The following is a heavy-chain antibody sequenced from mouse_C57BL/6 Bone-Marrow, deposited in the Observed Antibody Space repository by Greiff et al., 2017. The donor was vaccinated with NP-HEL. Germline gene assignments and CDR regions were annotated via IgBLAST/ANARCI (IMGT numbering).Heavy chain of an antibody. CDR3: ARRSGSNAMDY. J-gene: IGHJ4*01. V-gene: IGHV5-6*02. CDR2: ISSGGSYT. CDR1: GFTFSSYG. Sequence: EVKLVESGGDLVKPGGSLKLSCAASGFTFSSYGMSWVRQTPDKRLEWVATISSGGSYTYYPDSVKGRFTISRDNAKNTLYLQMSSLKSEDTAMYYCARRSGSNAMDYWVKEPQSPSPQ. D-gene: IGHD2-5*01.